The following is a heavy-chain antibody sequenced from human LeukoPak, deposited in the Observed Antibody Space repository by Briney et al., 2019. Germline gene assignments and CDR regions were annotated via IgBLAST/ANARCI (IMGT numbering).Heavy chain of an antibody. CDR1: GGSISSSSYY. J-gene: IGHJ2*01. D-gene: IGHD4-17*01. CDR3: ARLWAVNNWYFDL. Sequence: SETLSLTCTVSGGSISSSSYYWGWIRQPPGKGLEWIGSIYYSGSTYYNPSLKSRVTISVDTSKNQFSLKLSSVTAADTAVYYCARLWAVNNWYFDLWGRGTLVTVSS. V-gene: IGHV4-39*01. CDR2: IYYSGST.